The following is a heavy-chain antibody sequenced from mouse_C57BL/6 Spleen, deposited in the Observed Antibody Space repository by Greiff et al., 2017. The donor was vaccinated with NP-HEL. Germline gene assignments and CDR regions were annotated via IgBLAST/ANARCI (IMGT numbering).Heavy chain of an antibody. CDR3: ARPDYYGSSYVGFAY. D-gene: IGHD1-1*01. Sequence: EVKLVESGGGLVKPGGSLKLSCAASGFTFSDYGMHWVRQAPEKGLEWVAYISSGSSTIYYADTVKGRFTISRDNAKNTLFLQMTSLRSEDTAMYYCARPDYYGSSYVGFAYWGQGTLVTVSA. V-gene: IGHV5-17*01. CDR2: ISSGSSTI. CDR1: GFTFSDYG. J-gene: IGHJ3*01.